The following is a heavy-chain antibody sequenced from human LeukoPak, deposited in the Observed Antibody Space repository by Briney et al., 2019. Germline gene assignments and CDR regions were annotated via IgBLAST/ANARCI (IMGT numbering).Heavy chain of an antibody. D-gene: IGHD3-22*01. CDR2: ISSSGSTI. Sequence: PGGSLRLSCAASGFTFSDYYMSWIRQAPGKGLEWVSYISSSGSTINYADSVKGRFTISRDNAKNSLYLQMNSLRAEDTAVYYCARDLYYDSSGYYSRYWGQGTLVTVSS. CDR1: GFTFSDYY. J-gene: IGHJ4*02. CDR3: ARDLYYDSSGYYSRY. V-gene: IGHV3-11*01.